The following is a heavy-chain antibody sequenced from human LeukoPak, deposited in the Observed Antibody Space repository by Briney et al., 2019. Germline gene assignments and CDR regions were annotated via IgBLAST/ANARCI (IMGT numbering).Heavy chain of an antibody. J-gene: IGHJ4*02. V-gene: IGHV3-30*18. Sequence: GGSLRLSCAASGFTFSSYGMHWVRQAPGKGLEWVAVISYDGSNKYYADSVKGRFTISRDNSKNTLYLQMNSLRAEDTAVYYCAKDYRDYYDSSGYPGDFDYWGQGTLVTVSS. CDR1: GFTFSSYG. D-gene: IGHD3-22*01. CDR2: ISYDGSNK. CDR3: AKDYRDYYDSSGYPGDFDY.